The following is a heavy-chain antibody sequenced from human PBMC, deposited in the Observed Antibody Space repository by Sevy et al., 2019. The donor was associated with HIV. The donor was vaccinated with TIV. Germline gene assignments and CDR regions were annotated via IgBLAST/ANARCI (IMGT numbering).Heavy chain of an antibody. CDR2: ISYDGSNK. J-gene: IGHJ4*02. CDR1: GFTFSSYA. D-gene: IGHD2-15*01. Sequence: GGSLRLSCAASGFTFSSYAMHWVRQAPGKGLEWVAVISYDGSNKYYADSVKGRFTISRDNSKSTLYLQMNSLIAEDTAVYYCARDLSRIFDYWGQGTLVTVSS. V-gene: IGHV3-30-3*01. CDR3: ARDLSRIFDY.